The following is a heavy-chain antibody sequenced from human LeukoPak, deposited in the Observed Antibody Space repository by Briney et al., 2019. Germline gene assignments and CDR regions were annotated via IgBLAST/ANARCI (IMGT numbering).Heavy chain of an antibody. CDR3: ARHRSGSSWFAP. D-gene: IGHD6-19*01. CDR2: IYYSGST. V-gene: IGHV4-39*07. J-gene: IGHJ5*02. CDR1: GGSISSSSYY. Sequence: SETLSLTCTVSGGSISSSSYYWGWIRQPPGKGLEWIGSIYYSGSTYYNPPLKSRVTISVDTSKNQFSLKLSSVTAADTAVYYCARHRSGSSWFAPWGQGTLVTVSS.